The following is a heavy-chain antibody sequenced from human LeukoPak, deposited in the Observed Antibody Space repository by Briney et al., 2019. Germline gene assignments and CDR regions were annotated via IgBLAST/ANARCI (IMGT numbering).Heavy chain of an antibody. CDR3: ARGTYYYGSGSYYKGY. J-gene: IGHJ4*02. V-gene: IGHV1-2*02. CDR2: INPNSGGT. D-gene: IGHD3-10*01. CDR1: GYTFTGYY. Sequence: AASVKASCKASGYTFTGYYMHWVRQAPGQGLEWMGWINPNSGGTNYAQKFQGRVTMTRDTSISTAYMELSRLRSDDTAVYYCARGTYYYGSGSYYKGYWGQGTLVTVSS.